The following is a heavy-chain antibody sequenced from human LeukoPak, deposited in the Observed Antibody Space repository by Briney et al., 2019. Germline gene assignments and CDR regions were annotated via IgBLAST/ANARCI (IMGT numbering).Heavy chain of an antibody. CDR3: ASFGISRGSAY. CDR2: ISDDGTYT. V-gene: IGHV3-74*03. D-gene: IGHD3-10*01. CDR1: GFSFSRHW. Sequence: GGSLRLSCAASGFSFSRHWMHWVRQAPGKGLVWVSRISDDGTYTANVDSVEGRFTISRDNVRNTLYLHMNSLKAEDTAVYYCASFGISRGSAYWGQGTLVTVS. J-gene: IGHJ4*02.